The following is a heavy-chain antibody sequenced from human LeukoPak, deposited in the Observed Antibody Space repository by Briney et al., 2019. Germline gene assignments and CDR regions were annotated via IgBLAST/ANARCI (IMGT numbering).Heavy chain of an antibody. CDR2: IYYSGST. CDR3: ARYGYSYGSIDY. D-gene: IGHD5-18*01. CDR1: GGSISSYY. V-gene: IGHV4-59*01. J-gene: IGHJ4*02. Sequence: SETLSLTCTVSGGSISSYYWSWIRQPPGKGLEWIGCIYYSGSTNYNPSLKSRVTISVDTSKNQFSLKLSSVTAADTAVYYCARYGYSYGSIDYWGQGTLVTVSP.